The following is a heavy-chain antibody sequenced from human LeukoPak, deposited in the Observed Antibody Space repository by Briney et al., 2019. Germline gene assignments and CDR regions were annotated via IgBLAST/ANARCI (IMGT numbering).Heavy chain of an antibody. CDR3: ARPRYFAEYYYYGMDV. CDR1: GYTFTGYY. Sequence: GASVKVSCKASGYTFTGYYMHWVRQAPGQGLEWMGSINPNSGGTNYAQKFQGRVTMTRDTFTSTVYMELSSLRSEDTAVYYCARPRYFAEYYYYGMDVWGQGTTVTVSS. J-gene: IGHJ6*02. V-gene: IGHV1-2*02. CDR2: INPNSGGT. D-gene: IGHD3-9*01.